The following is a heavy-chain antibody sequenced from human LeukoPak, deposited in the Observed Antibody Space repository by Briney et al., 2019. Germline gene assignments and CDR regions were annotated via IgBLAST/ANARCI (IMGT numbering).Heavy chain of an antibody. CDR1: GYTFTSYD. Sequence: GASVKVSCKASGYTFTSYDINWVRQATGQGLEWMGWMNPNSGNTGYAQKFQGRVTITRNTSISTAYMELSSLRSEDTAVYYCARDHRGTYYYYYMDVWGKGTTVTVSS. D-gene: IGHD1-1*01. CDR2: MNPNSGNT. J-gene: IGHJ6*03. CDR3: ARDHRGTYYYYYMDV. V-gene: IGHV1-8*03.